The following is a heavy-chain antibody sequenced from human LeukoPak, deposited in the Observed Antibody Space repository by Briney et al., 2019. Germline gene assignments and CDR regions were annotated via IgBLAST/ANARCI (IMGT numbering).Heavy chain of an antibody. D-gene: IGHD6-13*01. CDR3: ARVIAAAVTYYFDY. Sequence: GGSLRLSCAASGFTFSSYWMHWVRQAPGKGLVWVSRINSDGSSTNYADSVKGRFTISRDNAKNTLYLQMNSLRAEDTAVYYCARVIAAAVTYYFDYWGQGTLVTVSS. CDR2: INSDGSST. J-gene: IGHJ4*02. V-gene: IGHV3-74*01. CDR1: GFTFSSYW.